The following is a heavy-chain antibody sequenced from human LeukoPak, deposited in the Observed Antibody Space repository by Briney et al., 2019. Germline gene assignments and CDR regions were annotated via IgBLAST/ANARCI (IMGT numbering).Heavy chain of an antibody. CDR1: GFTVSSNY. D-gene: IGHD3-16*01. J-gene: IGHJ4*02. V-gene: IGHV3-53*01. Sequence: GGSLRLSCAVSGFTVSSNYMNWVRQAPGKGLEWVSVIHAGGTTFYADSVKGRFTISRDNSKNTLYLQMNSLRADDTAVYYCAREVRGDYFDFWGQGTLVTVSS. CDR2: IHAGGTT. CDR3: AREVRGDYFDF.